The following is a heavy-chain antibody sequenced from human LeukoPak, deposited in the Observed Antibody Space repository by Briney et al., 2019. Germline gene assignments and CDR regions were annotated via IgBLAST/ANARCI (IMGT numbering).Heavy chain of an antibody. J-gene: IGHJ4*02. D-gene: IGHD2-15*01. Sequence: GGSLRLSCAASGFTFSSYSMNWVRQAPGKGLEWVSSISSSSSYIYYADSVKGRFTISRDNAKNSLYLQMNSLRAEDTAVYYCARDTGYCSGGSCWDNYLDYWGQGTLVTVSS. V-gene: IGHV3-21*01. CDR1: GFTFSSYS. CDR3: ARDTGYCSGGSCWDNYLDY. CDR2: ISSSSSYI.